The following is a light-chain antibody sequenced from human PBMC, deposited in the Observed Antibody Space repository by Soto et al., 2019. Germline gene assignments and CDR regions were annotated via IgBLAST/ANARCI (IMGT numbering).Light chain of an antibody. V-gene: IGKV3-11*01. CDR2: DAF. Sequence: IVLTQSPATLSLSPGERATLSCRASQSVSSSLAWYQQKPGQAPRLLIYDAFNRATGIPARFSGSGSGTDFTLTISSLEPEDFAVYYCQQRSIWLTFGGGTKVDI. J-gene: IGKJ4*01. CDR1: QSVSSS. CDR3: QQRSIWLT.